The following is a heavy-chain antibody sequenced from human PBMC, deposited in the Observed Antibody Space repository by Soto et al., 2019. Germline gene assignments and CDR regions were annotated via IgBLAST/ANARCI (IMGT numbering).Heavy chain of an antibody. CDR2: ISYDGSNK. CDR3: AKDRGYYDFWSGYYTGAAYYYGMDV. Sequence: PGGSLRLSCAASGFTFSSYGMHWVRQAPGKGLEWVAVISYDGSNKYYADSVKGRFTISRDNSKNTLYLQMNSLRAEDTAVYYCAKDRGYYDFWSGYYTGAAYYYGMDVWGQGTTVTVSS. D-gene: IGHD3-3*01. V-gene: IGHV3-30*18. CDR1: GFTFSSYG. J-gene: IGHJ6*02.